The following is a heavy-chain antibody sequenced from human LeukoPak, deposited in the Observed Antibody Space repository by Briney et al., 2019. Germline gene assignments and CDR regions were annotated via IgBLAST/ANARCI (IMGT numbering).Heavy chain of an antibody. CDR2: ITGSGGTT. V-gene: IGHV3-23*01. CDR3: AKESSIAAAVGEFDF. J-gene: IGHJ4*02. Sequence: GGSLRLSCAASGFTFSSYSMNWVRQAPGKGLEWVSTITGSGGTTYSADSVKGRFTISRDNSKSTLYLQMSSLRAEDAAVYHCAKESSIAAAVGEFDFWGQGTLVTVSS. D-gene: IGHD6-25*01. CDR1: GFTFSSYS.